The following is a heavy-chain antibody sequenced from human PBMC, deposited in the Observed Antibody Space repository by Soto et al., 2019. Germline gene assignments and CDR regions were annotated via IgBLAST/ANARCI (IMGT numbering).Heavy chain of an antibody. Sequence: GGSLRLSCAASGFTFSSYWMSWVRQAPGKGLEWVANIKQDGSEKYYVDSVKGRFTISRDNAKNSLYLQMNSLRAEDTSVYYCAIAEFGVIYYYYYYGMDFWGQGTTVTVSS. D-gene: IGHD3-10*01. CDR1: GFTFSSYW. V-gene: IGHV3-7*01. CDR2: IKQDGSEK. CDR3: AIAEFGVIYYYYYYGMDF. J-gene: IGHJ6*02.